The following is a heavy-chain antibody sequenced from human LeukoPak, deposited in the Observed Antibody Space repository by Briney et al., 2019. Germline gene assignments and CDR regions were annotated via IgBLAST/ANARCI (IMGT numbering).Heavy chain of an antibody. V-gene: IGHV3-53*01. CDR3: ARDIGYDSSGYSSGAFDI. J-gene: IGHJ3*02. Sequence: GGSLRLSCAASGFTVSSNYMSWVRQAPGKGLEWVSVIYSGGSTYYADSVKGRFTISRDNAKNSLYLQMNSLRAEDTAVYYCARDIGYDSSGYSSGAFDIWGQGTMVTVSS. D-gene: IGHD3-22*01. CDR1: GFTVSSNY. CDR2: IYSGGST.